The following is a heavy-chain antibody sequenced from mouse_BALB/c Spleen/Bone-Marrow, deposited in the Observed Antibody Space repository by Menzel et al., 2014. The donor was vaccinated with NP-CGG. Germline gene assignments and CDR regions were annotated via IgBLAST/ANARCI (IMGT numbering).Heavy chain of an antibody. CDR1: GYTFTSYW. D-gene: IGHD4-1*01. J-gene: IGHJ3*01. Sequence: QVHVKQSGAELAKPGASVKMSCKASGYTFTSYWMHWVKQRPGQGLEWIGYINPSTGYTEYNQKFKDKATLTADKSSSTAYMQLSSLTSEDSAVYYCARSAPWDGFAYWGQGTLATVSA. CDR2: INPSTGYT. CDR3: ARSAPWDGFAY. V-gene: IGHV1-7*01.